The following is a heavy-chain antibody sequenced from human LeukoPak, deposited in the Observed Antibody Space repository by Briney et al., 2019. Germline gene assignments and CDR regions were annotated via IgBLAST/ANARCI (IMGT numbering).Heavy chain of an antibody. D-gene: IGHD1-26*01. CDR2: IYYSGST. Sequence: PSETLSLTCTVSGGSISSYYWSWIRQPPGKGLEWIGYIYYSGSTNYNPSLKSRVTISVDTSKNQFSLKLSSVTAADTAVYYCARGGSGSYYVPLYYFDYWGQGTLVTVSS. CDR1: GGSISSYY. J-gene: IGHJ4*02. V-gene: IGHV4-59*01. CDR3: ARGGSGSYYVPLYYFDY.